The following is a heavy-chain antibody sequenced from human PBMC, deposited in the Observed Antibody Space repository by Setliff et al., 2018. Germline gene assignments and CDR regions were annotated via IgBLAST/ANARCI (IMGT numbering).Heavy chain of an antibody. CDR1: GGSISSMSYY. CDR2: IYHSGSS. J-gene: IGHJ5*02. Sequence: SETLSLTCTVSGGSISSMSYYWGWIRQPPGKGLEWIGSIYHSGSSYYNSSLRSRVTISVDTSKNQFSLILRSVTAADTAVYYCARYIPSAGCFDPWGQGALVTVSS. CDR3: ARYIPSAGCFDP. V-gene: IGHV4-39*07. D-gene: IGHD2-21*01.